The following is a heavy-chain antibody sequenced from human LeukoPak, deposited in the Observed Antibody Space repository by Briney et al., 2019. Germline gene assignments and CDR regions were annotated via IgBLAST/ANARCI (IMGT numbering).Heavy chain of an antibody. CDR3: ARDISSSDFYYYAMDV. D-gene: IGHD6-13*01. CDR2: ISSSSSYK. Sequence: GGSLRLSCAASGFTFSNYGMNWVRQAPGKGLEWVSSISSSSSYKYNADSVKGRFTISRDNAKNSLYLQMNSLRDEDTAAYYCARDISSSDFYYYAMDVWGLGTTVTVSS. CDR1: GFTFSNYG. V-gene: IGHV3-21*01. J-gene: IGHJ6*02.